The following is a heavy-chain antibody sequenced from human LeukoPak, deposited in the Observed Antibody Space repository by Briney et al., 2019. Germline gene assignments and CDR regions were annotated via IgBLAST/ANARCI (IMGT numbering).Heavy chain of an antibody. D-gene: IGHD5-12*01. CDR1: GGSISSYY. CDR2: IYYSGST. V-gene: IGHV4-59*01. Sequence: PSETLSLTCTVSGGSISSYYWSWIRQPPGKGLEWIGYIYYSGSTNYNPSLKSRVTISVDTSKNQFSLKLSSVTAADTAVYYCARVIEGCSGYARGETRSLFDYWGQGTLVTVSS. CDR3: ARVIEGCSGYARGETRSLFDY. J-gene: IGHJ4*02.